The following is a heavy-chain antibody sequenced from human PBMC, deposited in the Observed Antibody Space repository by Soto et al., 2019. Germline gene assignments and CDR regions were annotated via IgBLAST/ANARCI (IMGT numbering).Heavy chain of an antibody. Sequence: LSLSCAVSGFTFSDRFMNWVRQAPGKGLEWVAVISYDGSNKYYADSVKGRFTISRDNSKNTLYLQMNSLRAEDTAVYYCAKTYYDILTGYYTPPKKVPFDYWGQGTLVTVSS. J-gene: IGHJ4*02. CDR3: AKTYYDILTGYYTPPKKVPFDY. CDR1: GFTFSDRF. CDR2: ISYDGSNK. D-gene: IGHD3-9*01. V-gene: IGHV3-30-3*02.